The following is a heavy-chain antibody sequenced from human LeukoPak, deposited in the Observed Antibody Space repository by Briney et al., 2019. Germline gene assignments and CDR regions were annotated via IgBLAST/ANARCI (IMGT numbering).Heavy chain of an antibody. CDR3: ARADSSEIWSG. D-gene: IGHD3-3*01. J-gene: IGHJ4*02. V-gene: IGHV3-48*03. CDR2: ISSSGNTI. Sequence: GGSLRLSCAASGFTFSSYEMNWVRQAPGKGLEWVSYISSSGNTIYYADSVKGRFTISRDNAKNSLFLQMNTLRADDTAVYYCARADSSEIWSGWGQGTLVTVSS. CDR1: GFTFSSYE.